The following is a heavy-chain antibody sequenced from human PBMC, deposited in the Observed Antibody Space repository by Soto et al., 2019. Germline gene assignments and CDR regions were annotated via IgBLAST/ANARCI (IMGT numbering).Heavy chain of an antibody. Sequence: PSETLSLTCTVSGASISGYYWSWIRKSAGKGLEWIGRIYATGTTDYNPSLKSRVMMSVDTSKKQFSLKLRSVTAADTAVYYCVRDGTKTLRDWFDPWGPGILVTVSS. D-gene: IGHD1-1*01. CDR2: IYATGTT. J-gene: IGHJ5*02. CDR3: VRDGTKTLRDWFDP. V-gene: IGHV4-4*07. CDR1: GASISGYY.